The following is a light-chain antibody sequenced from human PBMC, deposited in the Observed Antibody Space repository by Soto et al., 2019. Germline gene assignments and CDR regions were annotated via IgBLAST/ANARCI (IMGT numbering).Light chain of an antibody. CDR2: DVS. J-gene: IGLJ2*01. Sequence: QSVLTQPASVSGSPGQSITISCTGTNNDVGAYNYVSWYQQRPGKAPKLIIYDVSSRPSGFSDRFSGSKSGNTASLTISGLQAEDEADYYCSSSTFNNSVIFGGGTKVTVL. CDR3: SSSTFNNSVI. CDR1: NNDVGAYNY. V-gene: IGLV2-14*01.